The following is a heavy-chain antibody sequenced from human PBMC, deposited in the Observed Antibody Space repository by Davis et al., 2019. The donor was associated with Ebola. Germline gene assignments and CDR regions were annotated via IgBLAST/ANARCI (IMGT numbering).Heavy chain of an antibody. V-gene: IGHV3-30*14. CDR1: GVIFRSYA. Sequence: PGGSLRLSCAASGVIFRSYAMHWVRQAPGKGLEWVAVISYDGNSKYYADSVRGRFTISRDNSKNTLYLQMDSLRPEDTAVYSCARDVKDVILPTAMGYFSYWGQGTLVTVSS. CDR2: ISYDGNSK. CDR3: ARDVKDVILPTAMGYFSY. D-gene: IGHD2-2*01. J-gene: IGHJ4*02.